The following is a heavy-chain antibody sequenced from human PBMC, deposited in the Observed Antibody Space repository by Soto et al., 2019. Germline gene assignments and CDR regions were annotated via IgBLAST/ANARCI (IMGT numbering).Heavy chain of an antibody. CDR1: GFTFSSYS. CDR3: ARHGSGCSSGSCYNWYFDL. D-gene: IGHD2-15*01. V-gene: IGHV3-48*01. J-gene: IGHJ2*01. Sequence: GGSLRLSCAASGFTFSSYSMNWVRQAPGKGLEWVSYISSSSSTIYYADSVKGRFTISRDNAKNSLYLQMNSLRAEDTAVYYCARHGSGCSSGSCYNWYFDLWGRGTLVTVSS. CDR2: ISSSSSTI.